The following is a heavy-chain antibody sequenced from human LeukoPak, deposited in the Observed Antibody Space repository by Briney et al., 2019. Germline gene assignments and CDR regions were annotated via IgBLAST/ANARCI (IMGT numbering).Heavy chain of an antibody. Sequence: PSETLSLTCTVSGGSISSYYWSWVRQPPGKGLEWIGYIYYSGSTNHNPSLKSRVTMSVDTSKNQFSLKLSSVTAADTAVYYCVRGGIVGTTARIPLFDYWGQGTLVTVSS. CDR3: VRGGIVGTTARIPLFDY. CDR1: GGSISSYY. D-gene: IGHD1-26*01. V-gene: IGHV4-59*01. CDR2: IYYSGST. J-gene: IGHJ4*02.